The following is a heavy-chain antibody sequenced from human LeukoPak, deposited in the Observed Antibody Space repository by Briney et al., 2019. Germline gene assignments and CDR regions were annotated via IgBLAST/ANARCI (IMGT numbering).Heavy chain of an antibody. V-gene: IGHV4-39*01. CDR2: IYYSKDT. J-gene: IGHJ4*02. CDR3: VSPRGFSYGYFDY. CDR1: GGSISSSSAY. Sequence: SETLSLTCTVSGGSISSSSAYWGWIRQPPGKGLEWIGSIYYSKDTYYNPSLKSRVTISTDTSKNQFSLTLGSVSATDTAVYYCVSPRGFSYGYFDYWGQGTLVTVSS. D-gene: IGHD5-18*01.